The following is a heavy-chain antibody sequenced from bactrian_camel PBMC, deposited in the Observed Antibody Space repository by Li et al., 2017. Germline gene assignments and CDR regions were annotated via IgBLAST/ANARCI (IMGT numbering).Heavy chain of an antibody. CDR1: GYTHGSYT. CDR3: AKERTFFELGAGYNY. J-gene: IGHJ4*01. Sequence: HVQLVESGGDSVQVGGSLTLSCKASGYTHGSYTMAWFRRGPGNEREGIAAIDRLRKTTYADSVKGRFTISRDNAKNTLYLHLNSLKTEDAAMYYCAKERTFFELGAGYNYWGQGTQVTVS. CDR2: IDRLRKT. V-gene: IGHV3S55*01. D-gene: IGHD1*01.